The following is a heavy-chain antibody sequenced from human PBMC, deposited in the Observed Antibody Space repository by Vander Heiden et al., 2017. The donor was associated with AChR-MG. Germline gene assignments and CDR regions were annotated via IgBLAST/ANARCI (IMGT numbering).Heavy chain of an antibody. D-gene: IGHD3-10*01. J-gene: IGHJ6*03. Sequence: GQSGAEVKKPGASVKVSCKASGYTFTGYYMHWVRQAPGQGLEWMGWINPNSGGTNYAQKFQGRVTMTRDTSISTAYMELSRLRSDDTAVYYCARDGSVWFGELLAYYYYYMDVWGKGTTVTVSS. V-gene: IGHV1-2*02. CDR3: ARDGSVWFGELLAYYYYYMDV. CDR1: GYTFTGYY. CDR2: INPNSGGT.